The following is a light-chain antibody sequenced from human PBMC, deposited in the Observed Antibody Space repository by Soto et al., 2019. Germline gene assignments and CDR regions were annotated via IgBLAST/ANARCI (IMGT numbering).Light chain of an antibody. Sequence: DIQMTQSPSTLSASVGDRVTITCRANQSISSGLAWYQRRPGKAPRLLISKASSLESGVPSRFSGGGFGTEFTLTISSLQPDDFATYYCQQYYSRVTFGQGTTVEIK. CDR2: KAS. J-gene: IGKJ1*01. V-gene: IGKV1-5*03. CDR3: QQYYSRVT. CDR1: QSISSG.